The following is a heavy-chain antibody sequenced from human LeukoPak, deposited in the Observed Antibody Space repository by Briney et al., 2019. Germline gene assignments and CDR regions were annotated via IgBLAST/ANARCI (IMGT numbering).Heavy chain of an antibody. D-gene: IGHD3-9*01. CDR1: GFSFSDYD. J-gene: IGHJ4*02. CDR3: ARDDILTGYPTPFDY. Sequence: GGSLRLSCAASGFSFSDYDMHWVRQAPGKGLEWVTFIRYDGTNTYADSVKGRFTISRDNSKNTVYLQMNSLRAEDTAVYYCARDDILTGYPTPFDYWGQGTLVTVSS. CDR2: IRYDGTNT. V-gene: IGHV3-30*02.